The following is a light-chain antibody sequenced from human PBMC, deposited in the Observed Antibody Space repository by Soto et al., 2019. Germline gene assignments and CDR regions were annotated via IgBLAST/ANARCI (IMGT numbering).Light chain of an antibody. CDR1: QSVDSSY. J-gene: IGKJ2*01. CDR2: GTS. V-gene: IGKV3-20*01. Sequence: ENVLTQSPGTLSLSPGERATLSCRASQSVDSSYLAWYQQKPGQAPRLLIYGTSTRATGISDRFSGSGSGTDFALTINRLVPEDFAVYYCQQYDNSLYTFGQGTRLEIK. CDR3: QQYDNSLYT.